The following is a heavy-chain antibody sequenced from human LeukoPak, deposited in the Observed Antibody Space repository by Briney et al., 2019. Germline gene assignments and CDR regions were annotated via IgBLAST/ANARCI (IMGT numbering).Heavy chain of an antibody. V-gene: IGHV1-69*05. CDR1: GGTFSSYA. D-gene: IGHD4-11*01. CDR2: IIPIFGTA. Sequence: GASVKVSCKASGGTFSSYAISWARQAPGQGLEWMGGIIPIFGTANYAQKFQGRVTMTRDMSTRTVYMELSSLRSEDTAVYYCARDQGYSNYRNYYYYYMDVWGKGTTVTVSS. J-gene: IGHJ6*03. CDR3: ARDQGYSNYRNYYYYYMDV.